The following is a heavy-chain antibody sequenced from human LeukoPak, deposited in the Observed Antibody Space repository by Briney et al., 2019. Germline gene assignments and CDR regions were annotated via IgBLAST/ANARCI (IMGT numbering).Heavy chain of an antibody. CDR3: ARRGRDGYKY. V-gene: IGHV1-2*02. CDR2: INPNSGGT. CDR1: GYTFTSYA. Sequence: ASVKVSCKASGYTFTSYAMNWVRQAPGQGLEWMGWINPNSGGTNYAQKFQGRVTMTRDTSISTAYMELSRLRSDDTAVYYCARRGRDGYKYWGQGTLVTVSS. J-gene: IGHJ4*02. D-gene: IGHD5-24*01.